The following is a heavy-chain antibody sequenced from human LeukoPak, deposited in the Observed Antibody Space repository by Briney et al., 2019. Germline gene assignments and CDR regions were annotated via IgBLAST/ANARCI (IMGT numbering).Heavy chain of an antibody. V-gene: IGHV3-74*01. CDR1: GFTFSSYW. Sequence: GGSLRLSCAASGFTFSSYWMHWVRQAPGKGVVWVSRINSDGSSTSYADSVKGRFTISRDNAKNTLYLQMNSLRAEDTAVYYCARDLRGDYWGQGTLVTVSS. J-gene: IGHJ4*02. CDR2: INSDGSST. CDR3: ARDLRGDY. D-gene: IGHD3-16*01.